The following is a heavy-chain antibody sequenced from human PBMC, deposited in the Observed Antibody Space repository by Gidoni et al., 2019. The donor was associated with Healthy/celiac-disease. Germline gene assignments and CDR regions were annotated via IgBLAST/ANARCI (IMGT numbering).Heavy chain of an antibody. V-gene: IGHV3-30*18. Sequence: QVQLVESGGGVVQPGSSLRLSCAASGFTFSSYGMHWVRQAPGKGLEWVAVISYDGSNKYYADSVKGRFTISRDNSKNTLYLQMNSLRAEDTAVYYCAKGDYGDSFDYWGQGTLVTVSS. D-gene: IGHD4-17*01. CDR1: GFTFSSYG. J-gene: IGHJ4*02. CDR3: AKGDYGDSFDY. CDR2: ISYDGSNK.